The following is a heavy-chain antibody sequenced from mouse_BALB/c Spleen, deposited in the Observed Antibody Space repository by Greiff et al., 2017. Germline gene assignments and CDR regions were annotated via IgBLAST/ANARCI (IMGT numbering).Heavy chain of an antibody. CDR1: GYTFSSYW. Sequence: QVQLKESGAELMKPGASVKISCKATGYTFSSYWIEWVKQRPGHGLEWIGEILPGSGSTNYNEKFKGKATFTADTSSNTAYMQLSSLTSEDSAVYYCARSWDRGAWFAYWGQGTLVTVSA. V-gene: IGHV1-9*01. D-gene: IGHD4-1*01. CDR3: ARSWDRGAWFAY. CDR2: ILPGSGST. J-gene: IGHJ3*01.